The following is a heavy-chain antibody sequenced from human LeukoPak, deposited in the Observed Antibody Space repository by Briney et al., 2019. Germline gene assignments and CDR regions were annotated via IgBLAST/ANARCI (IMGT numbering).Heavy chain of an antibody. D-gene: IGHD5-18*01. Sequence: GGSLRLSCAASGFTFSSYWMSWVRQAQGKGLEWVANIKQDGSEKYYVDSVKGRFTISRDNAKNSLYLQMNSLRAEDTAVYYCARVGKSGSYGYYYFDYWGQGTLVTVSS. J-gene: IGHJ4*02. CDR3: ARVGKSGSYGYYYFDY. V-gene: IGHV3-7*01. CDR2: IKQDGSEK. CDR1: GFTFSSYW.